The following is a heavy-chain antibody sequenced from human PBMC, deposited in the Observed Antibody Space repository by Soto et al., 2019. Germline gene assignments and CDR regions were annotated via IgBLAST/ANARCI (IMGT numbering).Heavy chain of an antibody. CDR1: GFTFSSYA. CDR2: ISGSGGST. V-gene: IGHV3-23*01. D-gene: IGHD3-9*01. Sequence: GESLKISCAASGFTFSSYAMSWVRQAPGKGLEWVSAISGSGGSTYYADSVKGRFTISRDNSKNTLYLQMNSLRAEDTAVYYCAKDFLSSYDILTGYYEYWGQGTLVTVSS. J-gene: IGHJ4*02. CDR3: AKDFLSSYDILTGYYEY.